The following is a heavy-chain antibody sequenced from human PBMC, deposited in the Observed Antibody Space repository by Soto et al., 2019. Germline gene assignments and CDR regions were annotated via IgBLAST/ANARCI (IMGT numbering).Heavy chain of an antibody. CDR3: VSQRTPVPTQAYFDY. Sequence: PSETLSLTCTVSGGSVTNSSYYWGWIRQSPGKGLEWIGSVHYRGRSYSKSSVKSRVTISVDTSKNRFSLSLNSVTASDTAVYFCVSQRTPVPTQAYFDYWGPGALVTVSS. CDR1: GGSVTNSSYY. J-gene: IGHJ4*02. V-gene: IGHV4-39*01. CDR2: VHYRGRS. D-gene: IGHD2-15*01.